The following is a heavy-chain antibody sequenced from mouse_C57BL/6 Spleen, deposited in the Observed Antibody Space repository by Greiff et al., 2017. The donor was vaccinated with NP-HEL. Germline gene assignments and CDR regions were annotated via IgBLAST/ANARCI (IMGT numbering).Heavy chain of an antibody. CDR3: ARGILRGPMDY. D-gene: IGHD1-1*01. CDR1: GYTFTSYW. Sequence: QVQLQQPGAELVMPGASVKLSCKASGYTFTSYWMHWVKQRPGQGLEWIGEIDPSDSYTNYNQKFKGKSTLTVDKSSSTAYMQLSSLTSEDSAVYYCARGILRGPMDYWGQGTSVTVSS. CDR2: IDPSDSYT. V-gene: IGHV1-69*01. J-gene: IGHJ4*01.